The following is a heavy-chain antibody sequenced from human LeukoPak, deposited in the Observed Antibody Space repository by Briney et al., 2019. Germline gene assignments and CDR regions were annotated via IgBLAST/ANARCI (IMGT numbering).Heavy chain of an antibody. V-gene: IGHV1-18*01. CDR2: ISAYNGNT. CDR1: GYTFTSYG. Sequence: GASVKVSCKASGYTFTSYGISWVRQAPGQGLEWMGWISAYNGNTNYAQKLQGRVTMTTDTSTSTAYMELRSLRSDDTAVYYCARVIRSGPKYNWFDPWGQGTLVTVSS. J-gene: IGHJ5*02. CDR3: ARVIRSGPKYNWFDP. D-gene: IGHD6-19*01.